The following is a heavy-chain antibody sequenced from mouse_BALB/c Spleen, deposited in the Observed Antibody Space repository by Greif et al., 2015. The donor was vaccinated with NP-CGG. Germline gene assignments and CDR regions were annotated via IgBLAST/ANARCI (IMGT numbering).Heavy chain of an antibody. V-gene: IGHV1-7*01. J-gene: IGHJ3*01. Sequence: QVQLQQPGAELAKPGASVKMSCKASGYTFTSYWMHWVKQRPGQGLEWIGYINPSTGYTEYNQKFKDKATLTADKSSSTAYMQLSSLTSEDSAVYYCARWGTTATVSFAYWGQGTLVTVSA. CDR3: ARWGTTATVSFAY. CDR2: INPSTGYT. CDR1: GYTFTSYW. D-gene: IGHD1-2*01.